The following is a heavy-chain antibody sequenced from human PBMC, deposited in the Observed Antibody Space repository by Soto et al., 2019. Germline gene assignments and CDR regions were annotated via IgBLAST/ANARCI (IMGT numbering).Heavy chain of an antibody. J-gene: IGHJ6*02. CDR3: ARSRRITIFGVVNSYYYYGMDV. CDR2: INHSGST. CDR1: DLAIRGYY. D-gene: IGHD3-3*01. Sequence: ETLCLTYTFYDLAIRGYYGSLIRQPPGKGLEWSGEINHSGSTNYNPSLKSRVTISVDTSKNQFSLKLSSVTAADTAVYDCARSRRITIFGVVNSYYYYGMDVWGQGTTVTVSS. V-gene: IGHV4-34*01.